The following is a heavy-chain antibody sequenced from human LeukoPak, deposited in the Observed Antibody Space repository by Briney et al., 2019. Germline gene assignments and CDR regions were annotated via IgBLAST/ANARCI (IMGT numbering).Heavy chain of an antibody. V-gene: IGHV4-59*11. D-gene: IGHD1-26*01. Sequence: DTLSLTCARSGVAKGNRVGSCVRRPPRKGLKWIGYIYYSGSTNYNPSLKSRVTISVDTSKNQLSLKLSSVTAADTAVYYSARVKSGGMLYSDPFDYWGQGTLVNVSS. CDR1: GVAKGNRV. CDR3: ARVKSGGMLYSDPFDY. J-gene: IGHJ4*02. CDR2: IYYSGST.